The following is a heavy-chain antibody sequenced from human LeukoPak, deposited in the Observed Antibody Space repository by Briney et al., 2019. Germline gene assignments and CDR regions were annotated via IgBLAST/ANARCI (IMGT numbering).Heavy chain of an antibody. Sequence: SETLSLTCAVYGGSLSGYYWSWIRQPPGKGLEWIGEINHSGNTNYNPSLKSRVTMSVDTSMNQFSLKLSSVTAADTAVYYCARSNYFDYWGQGTLVTVSS. CDR3: ARSNYFDY. CDR2: INHSGNT. CDR1: GGSLSGYY. V-gene: IGHV4-34*01. J-gene: IGHJ4*02.